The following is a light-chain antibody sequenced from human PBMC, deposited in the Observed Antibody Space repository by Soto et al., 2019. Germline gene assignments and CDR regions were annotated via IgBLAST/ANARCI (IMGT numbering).Light chain of an antibody. CDR2: DVS. Sequence: QSALTQPASVSGSPGQSITISCTGTSSDVGGYNYVSWYQQHPGKAPKLMIYDVSNRPSGVSNSFSGSKSGNTAALTISGLQAEDEADYYCSSYTSSSTLLDVFGTGTKLTVL. CDR3: SSYTSSSTLLDV. V-gene: IGLV2-14*01. J-gene: IGLJ1*01. CDR1: SSDVGGYNY.